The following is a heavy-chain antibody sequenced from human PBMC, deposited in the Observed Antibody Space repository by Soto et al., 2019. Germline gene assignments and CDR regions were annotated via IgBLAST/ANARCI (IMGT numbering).Heavy chain of an antibody. CDR3: AIQEYGSGFDY. V-gene: IGHV4-39*01. Sequence: PSESLSLTGPVSVGSISSRRYYWGWIRQPPGKGLEWIGSMYYSGSTYYNPSLKSRVTISVDTSKNQFSLKLSSVTAADTAVYYCAIQEYGSGFDYWGQGTLVTVSS. CDR2: MYYSGST. CDR1: VGSISSRRYY. D-gene: IGHD3-10*01. J-gene: IGHJ4*02.